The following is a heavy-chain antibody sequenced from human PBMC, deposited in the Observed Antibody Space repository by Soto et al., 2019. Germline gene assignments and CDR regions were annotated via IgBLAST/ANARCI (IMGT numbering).Heavy chain of an antibody. V-gene: IGHV1-69*13. CDR2: IIPIFGTA. CDR3: AREDYYDSSGYYSRDAFDI. D-gene: IGHD3-22*01. J-gene: IGHJ3*02. Sequence: SVKVSCKASGGTFSSYAISWVRQAPGQGLEWMGGIIPIFGTANYAQKFQGRVTITADESTSTAYMELSSLRSEDTAVYYCAREDYYDSSGYYSRDAFDIWGQGTMVTVS. CDR1: GGTFSSYA.